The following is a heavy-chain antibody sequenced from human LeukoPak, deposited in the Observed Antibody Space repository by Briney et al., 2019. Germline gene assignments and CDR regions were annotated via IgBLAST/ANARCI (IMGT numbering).Heavy chain of an antibody. CDR1: GFTFSSYA. CDR2: ISYDGSNK. V-gene: IGHV3-30*04. J-gene: IGHJ4*02. Sequence: GGSLRLSCAASGFTFSSYAMHWVRQAPGKGLEWVAVISYDGSNKYYADSVKGRFTISRDNSKNTLYLQMNSLRAEDTAVYYCARDHRIAARPLPSAVYGYFDYWGQGTLVTVSS. CDR3: ARDHRIAARPLPSAVYGYFDY. D-gene: IGHD6-6*01.